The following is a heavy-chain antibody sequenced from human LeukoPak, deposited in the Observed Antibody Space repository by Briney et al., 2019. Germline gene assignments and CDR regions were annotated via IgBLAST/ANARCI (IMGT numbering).Heavy chain of an antibody. J-gene: IGHJ4*02. CDR1: GFTFSRNA. D-gene: IGHD3-22*01. CDR2: ISASGDRT. V-gene: IGHV3-23*01. CDR3: AKESPYYSDRDYYFDH. Sequence: GGSLRLSCAASGFTFSRNAMSWVRQAPGKGLEWVSAISASGDRTYYADSVKGRFTISRDNSRNTLYLQMNSLRAEDTAVYYCAKESPYYSDRDYYFDHWGQGTLVTVSS.